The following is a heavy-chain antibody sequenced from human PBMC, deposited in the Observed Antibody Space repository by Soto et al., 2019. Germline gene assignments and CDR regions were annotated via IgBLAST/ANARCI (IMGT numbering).Heavy chain of an antibody. CDR3: ARGGQDVWSGRFDY. CDR2: IDNSGST. V-gene: IGHV4-4*07. J-gene: IGHJ4*02. CDR1: AGSISNYF. Sequence: PSETLSLTCTVSAGSISNYFCNWIRQPAGKGLEWIGRIDNSGSTNYNPSLKSRVTMSSDTSRSQFSLKVNSVTAADTAVYYCARGGQDVWSGRFDYWGQGALVTVSS. D-gene: IGHD3-3*01.